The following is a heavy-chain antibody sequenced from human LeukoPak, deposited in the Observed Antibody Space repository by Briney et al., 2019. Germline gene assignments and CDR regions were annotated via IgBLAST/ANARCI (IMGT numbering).Heavy chain of an antibody. J-gene: IGHJ5*02. V-gene: IGHV1-2*02. CDR3: ARDFRAAMVSDWFDP. D-gene: IGHD5-18*01. CDR1: GGTLSNNV. CDR2: INPNSGGT. Sequence: ASVKVSCTASGGTLSNNVVSWVRQAPGQGLEWMGWINPNSGGTNYAQKFQGRVTMTRDTSISTAYMELSRLRSDDTAVYYCARDFRAAMVSDWFDPWGQGTLVTVSS.